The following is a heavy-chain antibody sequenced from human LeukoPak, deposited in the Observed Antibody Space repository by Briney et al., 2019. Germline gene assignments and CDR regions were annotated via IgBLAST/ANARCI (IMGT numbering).Heavy chain of an antibody. D-gene: IGHD5-12*01. CDR1: GGSFSGYY. CDR2: INHSGST. J-gene: IGHJ4*02. V-gene: IGHV4-34*01. Sequence: PSETLSLTCAVYGGSFSGYYWSWIRQPPGKGLEWIGEINHSGSTNYNPSLKSRVTISVDTSKNQFSLKLSSVTAADTAVYYCARRPDSGYDLYFDYWGQGTLVTVSS. CDR3: ARRPDSGYDLYFDY.